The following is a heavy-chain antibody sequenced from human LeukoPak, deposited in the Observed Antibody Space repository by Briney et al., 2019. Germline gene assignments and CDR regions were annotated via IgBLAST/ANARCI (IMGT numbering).Heavy chain of an antibody. CDR3: ARDRVGYCSSTSCYNYYYGMDV. CDR2: ISSRGSTI. D-gene: IGHD2-2*01. V-gene: IGHV3-11*01. Sequence: GESLRLSCAASGFTFSDYYMSWIRQAPGKGLEWVSYISSRGSTIYYADSVKGRFTISRDNAKNSLYLQMNSLRAEDTAVYYCARDRVGYCSSTSCYNYYYGMDVWGQGTTVTVSS. J-gene: IGHJ6*02. CDR1: GFTFSDYY.